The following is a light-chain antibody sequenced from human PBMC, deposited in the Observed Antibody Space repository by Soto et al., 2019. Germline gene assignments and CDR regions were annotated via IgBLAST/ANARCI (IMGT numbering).Light chain of an antibody. J-gene: IGLJ1*01. CDR2: GNT. CDR3: QSYDSSLSGNYV. V-gene: IGLV1-40*01. CDR1: TSDIGAGFD. Sequence: QSVLTQPPSVSGAPGQRVTISCTGSTSDIGAGFDVHWYQQLPGKAPKLLIYGNTNRPSGVPDRFSGSKSGTSASLAITGLQAEDEADYYCQSYDSSLSGNYVFGTGTKVTLL.